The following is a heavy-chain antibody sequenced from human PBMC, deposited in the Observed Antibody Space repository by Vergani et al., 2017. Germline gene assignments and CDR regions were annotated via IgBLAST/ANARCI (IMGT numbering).Heavy chain of an antibody. CDR1: GGSITSSSYY. J-gene: IGHJ4*02. CDR2: IYYSGLT. D-gene: IGHD6-19*01. V-gene: IGHV4-39*01. CDR3: ARQRPGSGWSPGDFDD. Sequence: QLHLQESGPGLVKPSETLSLTCTVSGGSITSSSYYWGWIRQPPGKSLEWIGRIYYSGLTYYNPALKSRVAISVDTSKNQFSLKVTSVTAADTAVYFCARQRPGSGWSPGDFDDWGQGILVTVSS.